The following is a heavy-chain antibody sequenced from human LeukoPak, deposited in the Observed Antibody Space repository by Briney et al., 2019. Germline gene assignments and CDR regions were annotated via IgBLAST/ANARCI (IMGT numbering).Heavy chain of an antibody. CDR2: ISSSGSTR. Sequence: GGSLRLSCAASGFTFSDYYVSWIRQAPGKGLEWVSYISSSGSTRYYADSVKGRFTISRDNAKNSYLQMNSLRAEDTAVYYCARDGHAYGRGSPHYWGQGTLATVSS. J-gene: IGHJ4*02. CDR1: GFTFSDYY. CDR3: ARDGHAYGRGSPHY. D-gene: IGHD3-10*01. V-gene: IGHV3-11*01.